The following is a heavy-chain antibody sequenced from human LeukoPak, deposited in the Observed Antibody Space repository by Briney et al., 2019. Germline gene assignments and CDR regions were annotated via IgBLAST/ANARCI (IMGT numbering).Heavy chain of an antibody. CDR2: INAGNGNT. V-gene: IGHV1-3*01. CDR1: GYTFTSYA. CDR3: ARSLPGIAAAGPY. J-gene: IGHJ4*02. Sequence: ASVKVSCKASGYTFTSYAMHWVRQAPGQRLEWMGWINAGNGNTKYSQKFQGRVTITRDTSASTAYMELSSLRSEDTAVYYCARSLPGIAAAGPYWGQGTLVTVSS. D-gene: IGHD6-13*01.